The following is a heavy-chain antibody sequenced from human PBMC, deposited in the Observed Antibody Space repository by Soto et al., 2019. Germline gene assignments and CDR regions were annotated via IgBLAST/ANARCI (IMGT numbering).Heavy chain of an antibody. D-gene: IGHD3-16*02. CDR3: AKALSMTRRNIDY. Sequence: GGSLRLSCAASGFSFSSYGMTWVRQAPGKGLEWVSGISGSGAGTYYADSVKGRFTISRDNARNTLYLQMNSLRAEETAMYYCAKALSMTRRNIDYWGQGTLVTVSS. V-gene: IGHV3-23*01. CDR2: ISGSGAGT. CDR1: GFSFSSYG. J-gene: IGHJ4*02.